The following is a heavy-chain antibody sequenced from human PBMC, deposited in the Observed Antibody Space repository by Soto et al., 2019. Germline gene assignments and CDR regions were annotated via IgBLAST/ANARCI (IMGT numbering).Heavy chain of an antibody. CDR1: GYSFTSYW. J-gene: IGHJ5*02. CDR3: ARLGVVPAAPPYNWFDP. V-gene: IGHV5-51*01. Sequence: GESLKISCKGSGYSFTSYWIGWVRQMPGKGLEWMGIIYPGDSDTRYSPSFQGQVTISADKSISTAYLQWSSLKASDTAMYYCARLGVVPAAPPYNWFDPWGQGTLVTVSS. D-gene: IGHD2-2*01. CDR2: IYPGDSDT.